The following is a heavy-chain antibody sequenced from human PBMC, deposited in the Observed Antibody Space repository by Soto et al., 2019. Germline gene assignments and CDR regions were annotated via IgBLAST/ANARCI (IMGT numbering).Heavy chain of an antibody. CDR1: GFTFSSHV. CDR2: ISGTGGT. CDR3: AKDRRGAYCSGGICYSPDY. V-gene: IGHV3-23*01. J-gene: IGHJ4*02. D-gene: IGHD2-15*01. Sequence: EVQLWESGGGLVQPGGSLRLSCAVSGFTFSSHVMSWVRQAPGKGLEWVSAISGTGGTYYADSVKGRFTISRDNSKNALYLQMNHLRDEDTAVYYCAKDRRGAYCSGGICYSPDYWGQGTLVIVSS.